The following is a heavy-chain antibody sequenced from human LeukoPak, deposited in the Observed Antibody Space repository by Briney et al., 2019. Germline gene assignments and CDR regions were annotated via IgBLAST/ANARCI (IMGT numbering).Heavy chain of an antibody. CDR2: ISSSGGTI. V-gene: IGHV3-48*03. J-gene: IGHJ6*04. D-gene: IGHD3-9*01. CDR3: ARDSSQYYDILTGYYYYYGMDV. CDR1: GFTFSSYE. Sequence: GGSLRLSCAASGFTFSSYEMNWVRRAPGKGLEWVSYISSSGGTIYYADSVKGRFTISRDNAKNSLYLQMNSLRAEDTAVYYCARDSSQYYDILTGYYYYYGMDVWGKGTTVTVSS.